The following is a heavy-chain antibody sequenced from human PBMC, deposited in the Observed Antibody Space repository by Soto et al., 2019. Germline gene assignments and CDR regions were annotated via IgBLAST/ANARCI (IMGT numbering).Heavy chain of an antibody. D-gene: IGHD2-15*01. CDR2: IYYSGET. J-gene: IGHJ4*02. V-gene: IGHV4-39*01. Sequence: SETLSLTCTVSGGSISSSSYYWGWIRQPPGKGLEYIGNIYYSGETYYNPSLKSRVIMSIDTSKAQFSLKLKSVTAADTAVYYCARARGARYFDYWGQGTLVTV. CDR1: GGSISSSSYY. CDR3: ARARGARYFDY.